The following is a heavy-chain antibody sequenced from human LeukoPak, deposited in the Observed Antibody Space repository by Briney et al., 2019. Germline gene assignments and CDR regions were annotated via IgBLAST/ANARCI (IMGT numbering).Heavy chain of an antibody. J-gene: IGHJ4*02. Sequence: ASVKVSCKASGYTFTSYDINWVRQATGQGLEWMGWINPNSGGTTYAQNFQGRVTMTRDTSINTAYMELSSLTSDDTAVYYCARVASSWYGDYVDYWGQGTLVTVSS. CDR2: INPNSGGT. CDR1: GYTFTSYD. D-gene: IGHD6-13*01. V-gene: IGHV1-2*02. CDR3: ARVASSWYGDYVDY.